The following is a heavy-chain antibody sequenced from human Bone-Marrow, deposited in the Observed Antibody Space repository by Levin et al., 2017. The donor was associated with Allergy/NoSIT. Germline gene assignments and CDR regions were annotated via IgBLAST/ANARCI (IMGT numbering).Heavy chain of an antibody. D-gene: IGHD3-22*01. CDR3: ARVNFYDGSAYDF. V-gene: IGHV3-13*01. J-gene: IGHJ4*02. CDR1: GFTFSSFD. Sequence: PGGSLRLSCTVSGFTFSSFDMHWVRQPPGKGLEWVSSISSAGDIYYADSVRGRFTISRENAKNSLFLQMNRLRAGDTAVYYCARVNFYDGSAYDFWGQGTLVTVSS. CDR2: ISSAGDI.